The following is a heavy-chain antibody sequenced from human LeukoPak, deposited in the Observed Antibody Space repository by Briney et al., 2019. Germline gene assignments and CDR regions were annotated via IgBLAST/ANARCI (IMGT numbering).Heavy chain of an antibody. J-gene: IGHJ3*02. CDR1: GGSISSGSYY. CDR3: ARRDGNAFDI. V-gene: IGHV4-61*02. D-gene: IGHD5-24*01. CDR2: IYTSGST. Sequence: SETLSLTCTVSGGSISSGSYYWSWIRQPAGKGLEWIGRIYTSGSTNYNPSLKSRVTISVDTSKNQFSLKLSSVTAADTAVYYCARRDGNAFDIWGQGTMVTVSS.